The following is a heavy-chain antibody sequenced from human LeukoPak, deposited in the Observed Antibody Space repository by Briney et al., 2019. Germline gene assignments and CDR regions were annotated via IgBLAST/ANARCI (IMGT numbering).Heavy chain of an antibody. V-gene: IGHV3-74*01. Sequence: QPGGSLRLSCAASGFTFSSYWMHWVRQAPGKGLVWVSRINSDGSSTNSADSVKGRFTISRDNAKNTLYLQMNSLRAEDTAVYYCARDIYYTDSGGYYFETYAFDIWGQGTMVTVSS. CDR2: INSDGSST. CDR1: GFTFSSYW. D-gene: IGHD3-22*01. CDR3: ARDIYYTDSGGYYFETYAFDI. J-gene: IGHJ3*02.